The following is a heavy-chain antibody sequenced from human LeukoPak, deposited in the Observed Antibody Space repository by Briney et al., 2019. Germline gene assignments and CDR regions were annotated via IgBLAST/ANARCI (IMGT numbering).Heavy chain of an antibody. CDR2: IYPGDSDT. J-gene: IGHJ3*02. Sequence: PGESLKISCKGAGYTFSSYWIGWVRQMPGKGLEWMGSIYPGDSDTRYSPSFQGQVTFSADESISTAYLRWSRLKASDTAIYYCARRKYQLLSAFDIWGQGTMVTVSS. V-gene: IGHV5-51*01. CDR1: GYTFSSYW. D-gene: IGHD2-2*01. CDR3: ARRKYQLLSAFDI.